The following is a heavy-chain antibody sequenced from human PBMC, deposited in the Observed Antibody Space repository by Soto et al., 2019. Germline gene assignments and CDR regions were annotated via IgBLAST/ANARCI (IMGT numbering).Heavy chain of an antibody. V-gene: IGHV3-15*01. CDR1: GFTFSNAW. CDR3: TKGIRGLDDYCDSGGGY. CDR2: IKSKTDGGTT. Sequence: EVQLVESGGGLVKPGGSLRLSCAASGFTFSNAWMSWVRQAPGQGLEWVGRIKSKTDGGTTDYAAPVKVRFTISRDDSKNTLYLQMNSLINEDAAVYYWTKGIRGLDDYCDSGGGYWGQGTLVTVSS. D-gene: IGHD4-17*01. J-gene: IGHJ4*02.